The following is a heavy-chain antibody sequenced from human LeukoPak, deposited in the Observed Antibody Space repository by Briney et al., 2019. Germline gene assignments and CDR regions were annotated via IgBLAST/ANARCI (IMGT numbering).Heavy chain of an antibody. CDR1: GFTFSSYS. J-gene: IGHJ4*02. D-gene: IGHD6-6*01. CDR2: ISGSGGST. Sequence: GGSLRLSCAASGFTFSSYSMSWVRQAPGKGLEWVSAISGSGGSTYYADSVKGRFTISRDNSKNTLYLQMNSLRAEDTAVYYCAKDSSSSVVGFDYWGQGTLVTVSS. CDR3: AKDSSSSVVGFDY. V-gene: IGHV3-23*01.